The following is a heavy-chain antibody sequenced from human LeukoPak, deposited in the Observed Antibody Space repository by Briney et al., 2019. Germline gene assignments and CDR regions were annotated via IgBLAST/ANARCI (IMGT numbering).Heavy chain of an antibody. CDR1: GFTFSSYW. Sequence: GGSLRLSCAASGFTFSSYWMSWVRQAPGKGLEWVANIKQDGSEKYYVDSVKGRFTISKDNAKNSLYLQMNSLRAEDTAVYYCARDDCSSISCYHNWFDPWGQGTLVTVSS. V-gene: IGHV3-7*01. CDR3: ARDDCSSISCYHNWFDP. CDR2: IKQDGSEK. J-gene: IGHJ5*02. D-gene: IGHD2-2*01.